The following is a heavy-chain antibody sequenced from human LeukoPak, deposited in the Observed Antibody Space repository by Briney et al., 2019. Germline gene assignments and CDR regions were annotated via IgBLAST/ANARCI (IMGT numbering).Heavy chain of an antibody. Sequence: ASVKVSCKASGYTFTNYLIHWVRQAPGQSLEWMGWINGGNGNTRYSQRFPDRVTFTRDTSASTAYMELSSLRSEDTAVYYCAVGLLPDYYYYGMDVWGQGTTVTVSS. CDR3: AVGLLPDYYYYGMDV. CDR1: GYTFTNYL. V-gene: IGHV1-3*01. J-gene: IGHJ6*02. D-gene: IGHD3-22*01. CDR2: INGGNGNT.